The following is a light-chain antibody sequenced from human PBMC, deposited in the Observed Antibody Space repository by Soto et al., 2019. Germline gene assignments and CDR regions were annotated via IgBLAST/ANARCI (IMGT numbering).Light chain of an antibody. CDR1: QGIRND. J-gene: IGKJ1*01. CDR3: LQDYNYPWT. CDR2: AAS. Sequence: AIQMTQSPSSLSASVGDRVTITCRASQGIRNDLGWYQQKPGKAPKLLIYAASTLQSGVPTSFSGSGSGTDFTLTISSLQPEDFATYYCLQDYNYPWTFGQGTKVEIK. V-gene: IGKV1-6*01.